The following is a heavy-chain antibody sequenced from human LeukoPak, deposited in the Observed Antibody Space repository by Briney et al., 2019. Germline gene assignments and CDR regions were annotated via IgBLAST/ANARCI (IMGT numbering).Heavy chain of an antibody. J-gene: IGHJ4*02. CDR3: ARADTAMVFSEYYFDY. Sequence: ASVKVSCKASGYTFTGYYMHWVRQAPGQGLEWMGIINPSGGSTSYAQKFQGRVTMTRDTSTSTVYMELSSLRSEDTAVYYCARADTAMVFSEYYFDYWGQGTLVTVSS. V-gene: IGHV1-46*01. D-gene: IGHD5-18*01. CDR1: GYTFTGYY. CDR2: INPSGGST.